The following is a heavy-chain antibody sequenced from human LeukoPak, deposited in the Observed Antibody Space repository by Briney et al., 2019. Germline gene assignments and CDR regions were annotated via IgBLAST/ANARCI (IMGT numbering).Heavy chain of an antibody. CDR3: AREGGPYRPLDY. V-gene: IGHV4-59*01. CDR1: GGSISSYY. Sequence: SETLSLTCAVSGGSISSYYWSWIRQPPGKGLEWIGYIYYTGSTNYNPSLESRVTISVDTSKSQFSLKLTSVTAADTAVYFCAREGGPYRPLDYSGQGTLVTDSS. CDR2: IYYTGST. J-gene: IGHJ4*02.